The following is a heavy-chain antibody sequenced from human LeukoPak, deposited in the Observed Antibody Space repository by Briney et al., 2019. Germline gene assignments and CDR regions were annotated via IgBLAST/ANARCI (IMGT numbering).Heavy chain of an antibody. CDR2: TYYRSKWYN. CDR1: GHSVSSSSAA. CDR3: ARDRGAYENFDY. J-gene: IGHJ4*02. Sequence: SQNLSRNCSISGHSVSSSSAAWRWIRQSPSRGLECLGGTYYRSKWYNDYALSVKSRITINPDTSKNQFSLQLKSVTSEDTAVYYCARDRGAYENFDYWGQGTLVTVSS. V-gene: IGHV6-1*01. D-gene: IGHD5-12*01.